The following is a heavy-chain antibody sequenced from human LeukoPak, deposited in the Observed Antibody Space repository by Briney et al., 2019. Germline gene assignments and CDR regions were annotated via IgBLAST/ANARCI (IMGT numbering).Heavy chain of an antibody. CDR1: GGSISSGGYY. CDR2: IYYSGST. J-gene: IGHJ4*02. D-gene: IGHD4-23*01. V-gene: IGHV4-31*03. Sequence: SETLSLTCTVSGGSISSGGYYWSWIRQHPGKGLEWIGYIYYSGSTYYNPSLKSRVTISVDTSKNQFSLKLSSVTAAGTAVYYCARGIYGGNDLYFDYWGQGTLVTVSS. CDR3: ARGIYGGNDLYFDY.